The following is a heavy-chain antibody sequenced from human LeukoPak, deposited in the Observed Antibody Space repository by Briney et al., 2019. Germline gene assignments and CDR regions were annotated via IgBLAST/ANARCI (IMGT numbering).Heavy chain of an antibody. J-gene: IGHJ4*02. Sequence: ASVKVSCKASGYTFTSYDINWVRQATGQGLEWMGWMNPNSGNTGYAQKFQGRVTMTRNTSISTAYMELSSLRSEGTAVYYCARGHVDTYIDFDYWGQGTLVTVSS. CDR2: MNPNSGNT. V-gene: IGHV1-8*01. D-gene: IGHD5-18*01. CDR3: ARGHVDTYIDFDY. CDR1: GYTFTSYD.